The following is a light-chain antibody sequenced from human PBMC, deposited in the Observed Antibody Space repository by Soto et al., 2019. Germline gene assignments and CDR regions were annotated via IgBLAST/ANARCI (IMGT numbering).Light chain of an antibody. CDR2: GNS. CDR1: SSNIGAGYD. CDR3: QSSDSSLSGWV. J-gene: IGLJ3*02. Sequence: QSVLTQPPSVSGAPGQRVTISCTGSSSNIGAGYDVHWYQQLPGTAPKLLIYGNSNRPSGVPDRFSGSKSGTSASLAITGLQAEDEADYYCQSSDSSLSGWVFGGGTKVNVL. V-gene: IGLV1-40*01.